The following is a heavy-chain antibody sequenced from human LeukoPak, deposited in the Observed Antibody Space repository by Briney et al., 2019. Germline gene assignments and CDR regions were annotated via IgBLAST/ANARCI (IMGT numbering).Heavy chain of an antibody. CDR3: ASTVATLENWFDP. D-gene: IGHD4-17*01. CDR2: INHSGST. J-gene: IGHJ5*02. V-gene: IGHV4-34*01. CDR1: GFTFSSYA. Sequence: GSLRLSCAASGFTFSSYAMSWIRQPPGKGLEWIGEINHSGSTNYNPSLKSRVTISVDTSKNQFSLKLSSVTAADTAVYYCASTVATLENWFDPWGQGTLVTVSS.